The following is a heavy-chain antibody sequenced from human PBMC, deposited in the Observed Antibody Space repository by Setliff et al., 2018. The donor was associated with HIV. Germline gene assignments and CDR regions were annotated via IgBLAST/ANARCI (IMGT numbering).Heavy chain of an antibody. CDR1: GYTFNSYG. Sequence: GASVKVSCKASGYTFNSYGINWVRQAPGQGLEWMGWINTFTGNPTYAQCFTGRFVFSLDTSVSTAYLQMTSLRAEDTAVYYCASGYSSSSPRRDYWGQGTLVTVSS. D-gene: IGHD6-6*01. J-gene: IGHJ4*02. V-gene: IGHV7-4-1*02. CDR3: ASGYSSSSPRRDY. CDR2: INTFTGNP.